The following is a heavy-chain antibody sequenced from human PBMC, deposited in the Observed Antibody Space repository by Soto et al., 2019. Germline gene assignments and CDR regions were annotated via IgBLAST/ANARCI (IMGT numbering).Heavy chain of an antibody. J-gene: IGHJ4*02. Sequence: QITLKESGPTLVKPTQTLTLTCTFSGFSLTTSGVGVGWIRQPPGKALEWLALIYWDDDKRYSPSLKTRLTITKDNHKNQVVLTMTNMDPVDPATYYCAHGRGHDFGDYFDYWGQGTLVTVSS. V-gene: IGHV2-5*02. CDR2: IYWDDDK. CDR1: GFSLTTSGVG. D-gene: IGHD4-17*01. CDR3: AHGRGHDFGDYFDY.